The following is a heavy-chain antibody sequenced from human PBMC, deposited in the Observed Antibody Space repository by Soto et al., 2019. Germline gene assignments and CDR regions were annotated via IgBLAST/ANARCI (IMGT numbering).Heavy chain of an antibody. V-gene: IGHV1-46*01. Sequence: GASVKVSCKASGYTFTSYYTHWVRQAPGQGLEWMGIINPSGGSTSYAQKFQGRVTMTRDTSTSTVYMELSSLRSEDTAVYYCAREELGFGELLLGPGPVDYWGQGTLVTVSS. J-gene: IGHJ4*02. CDR1: GYTFTSYY. CDR2: INPSGGST. CDR3: AREELGFGELLLGPGPVDY. D-gene: IGHD3-10*01.